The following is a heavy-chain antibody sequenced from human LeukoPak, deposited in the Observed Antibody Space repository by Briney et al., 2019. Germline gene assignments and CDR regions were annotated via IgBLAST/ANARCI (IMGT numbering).Heavy chain of an antibody. Sequence: SETLSLTCTVSGGSISSYYWSWIRQPPGKGLEWIGYIYYSGSTNYNPSLKSRVTISVDTSKNQFSLKLSSVTAADTAVYYCTRGGRYSYGSFDYWGQGTLVTASS. CDR1: GGSISSYY. CDR3: TRGGRYSYGSFDY. D-gene: IGHD5-18*01. J-gene: IGHJ4*02. V-gene: IGHV4-59*01. CDR2: IYYSGST.